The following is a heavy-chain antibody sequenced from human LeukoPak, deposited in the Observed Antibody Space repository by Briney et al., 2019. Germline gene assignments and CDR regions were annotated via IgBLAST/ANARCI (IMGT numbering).Heavy chain of an antibody. D-gene: IGHD5-18*01. J-gene: IGHJ6*04. Sequence: ASVKVSCKASGYTFTSYGISWVRQAPGQGLEWMGWISAYNGNTNYAQKLQGRVTMTTDTSTSTACMELRSLRSEDMNVYYCARDLVSGYSYGYDYYGMDVWGKGTTVTVSS. CDR1: GYTFTSYG. V-gene: IGHV1-18*03. CDR3: ARDLVSGYSYGYDYYGMDV. CDR2: ISAYNGNT.